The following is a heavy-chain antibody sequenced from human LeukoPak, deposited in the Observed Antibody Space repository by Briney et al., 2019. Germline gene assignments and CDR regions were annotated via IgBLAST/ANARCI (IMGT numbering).Heavy chain of an antibody. Sequence: GGSLRLSCSASGVTFSNYDMNWVRQAPGKGLEWVSYISGSGSTIYYGDSVKGRFTISRDNSKNSLYLQMNSLRAEDTAVYYCARGTYYGSGSYSTMDYWGQGTLVTVSS. D-gene: IGHD3-10*01. V-gene: IGHV3-48*03. CDR2: ISGSGSTI. J-gene: IGHJ4*02. CDR3: ARGTYYGSGSYSTMDY. CDR1: GVTFSNYD.